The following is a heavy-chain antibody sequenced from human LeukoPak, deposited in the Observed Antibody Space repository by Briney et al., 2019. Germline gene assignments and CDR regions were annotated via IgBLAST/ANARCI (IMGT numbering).Heavy chain of an antibody. J-gene: IGHJ4*02. V-gene: IGHV3-48*01. CDR1: GFTFSSYS. CDR2: ISSSAI. CDR3: ARVVAGIDY. D-gene: IGHD6-19*01. Sequence: GGSLRLSCAASGFTFSSYSMNWVRQAPGKGLESVSYISSSAIYYADSVKGRFTISRDNAKNSLYLQMNSLRAEDTAVYYCARVVAGIDYWGQGTLVTVSS.